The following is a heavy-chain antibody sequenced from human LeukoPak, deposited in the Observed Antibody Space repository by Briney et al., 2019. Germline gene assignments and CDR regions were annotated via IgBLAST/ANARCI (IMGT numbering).Heavy chain of an antibody. CDR3: GKVGGNSNS. D-gene: IGHD4-23*01. CDR2: IHNSRGT. Sequence: SETLSLTCTVSGGSITSDIFYWNWIRQHPGKGLEWIGSIHNSRGTSYNPSLESRLTISVDTSENKFFLKMSYATAADTAMYYCGKVGGNSNSWGQGTLVTVST. V-gene: IGHV4-31*03. J-gene: IGHJ4*02. CDR1: GGSITSDIFY.